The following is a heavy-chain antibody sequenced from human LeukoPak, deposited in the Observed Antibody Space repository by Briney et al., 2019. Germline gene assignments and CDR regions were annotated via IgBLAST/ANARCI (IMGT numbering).Heavy chain of an antibody. CDR1: GGSFSGYY. CDR3: ARGYYDSSGYYYVQDAFDI. CDR2: INHSGST. J-gene: IGHJ3*02. V-gene: IGHV4-34*01. Sequence: SETLSLTCAVYGGSFSGYYWSWIRQPPGEGLEWIGEINHSGSTNYNPSLKSRVTISVDTSKNQFSLKLSSVTAADTAVYYCARGYYDSSGYYYVQDAFDIWGQGTMVTVSS. D-gene: IGHD3-22*01.